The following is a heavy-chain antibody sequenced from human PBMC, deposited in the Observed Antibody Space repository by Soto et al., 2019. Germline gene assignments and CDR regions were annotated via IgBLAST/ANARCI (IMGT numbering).Heavy chain of an antibody. CDR1: GFTFSSYG. CDR3: AKDWYSGSYYSDNFDY. V-gene: IGHV3-30*18. CDR2: ISYDGSNK. J-gene: IGHJ4*02. Sequence: QVQLVESGGGVVQPGRSLRLSCAASGFTFSSYGMHWVRQAPGKGLEWVAVISYDGSNKYYADSVKGRFTISRDNSKNTRYLQMNSLRAEDTAVYYCAKDWYSGSYYSDNFDYWGQGTLVTVSS. D-gene: IGHD1-26*01.